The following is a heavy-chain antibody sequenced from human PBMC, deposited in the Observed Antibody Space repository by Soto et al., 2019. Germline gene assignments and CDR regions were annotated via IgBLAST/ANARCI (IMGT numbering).Heavy chain of an antibody. CDR2: ISGSGGST. CDR1: GFTFSSYA. J-gene: IGHJ4*02. Sequence: EVQLLESGGGLVQPGGSLRLSCAASGFTFSSYAMSWVRQAPGKGLEWVSAISGSGGSTYYADSVKGRFTISRDNSKNTLYLQMNSLRAEDTPVYYCIPGGIAAAGKALDYWGQGTLVTVSS. V-gene: IGHV3-23*01. CDR3: IPGGIAAAGKALDY. D-gene: IGHD6-13*01.